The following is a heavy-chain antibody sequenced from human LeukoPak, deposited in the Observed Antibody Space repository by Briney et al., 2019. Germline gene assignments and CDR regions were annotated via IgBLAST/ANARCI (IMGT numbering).Heavy chain of an antibody. Sequence: GGSLRLSCEASGLSFSSYAMHWVRQAPGNGLEWVAVISYDGSEKHYADSVKGRFTISRDNSKNTLYLQMNSLRAEDTAVYYCARGLPNYDIVVVPAAGNGRDWFDPWGQGTLVTVSS. D-gene: IGHD2-2*01. CDR3: ARGLPNYDIVVVPAAGNGRDWFDP. CDR2: ISYDGSEK. CDR1: GLSFSSYA. J-gene: IGHJ5*02. V-gene: IGHV3-30*01.